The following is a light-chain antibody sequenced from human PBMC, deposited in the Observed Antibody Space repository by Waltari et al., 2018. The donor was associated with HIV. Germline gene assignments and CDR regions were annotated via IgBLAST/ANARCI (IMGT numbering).Light chain of an antibody. V-gene: IGKV1-39*01. CDR1: KRISNY. CDR2: VAS. Sequence: DIQMTQSPSSLSASVGDRVTITCRATKRISNYLNWYQQRPGKAPKLLISVASSLQSGVPSRFSGSGSGTDFTLTISSLQPEDFATYYFQQSHSTPLTFGPGTRVDIK. J-gene: IGKJ3*01. CDR3: QQSHSTPLT.